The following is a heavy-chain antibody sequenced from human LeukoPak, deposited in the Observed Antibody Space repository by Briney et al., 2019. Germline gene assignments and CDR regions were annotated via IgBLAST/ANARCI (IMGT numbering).Heavy chain of an antibody. D-gene: IGHD1-26*01. CDR2: IIPIFGTA. V-gene: IGHV1-69*06. CDR1: GGTFSSYA. CDR3: AREWELVFDY. Sequence: ASVKVSCKASGGTFSSYAISWVRQAPGQGLEWMGGIIPIFGTANYAQKFQGRVTITADKSTSTAYMELRSLRSDDTAVYYCAREWELVFDYWGQGTLVTVSS. J-gene: IGHJ4*02.